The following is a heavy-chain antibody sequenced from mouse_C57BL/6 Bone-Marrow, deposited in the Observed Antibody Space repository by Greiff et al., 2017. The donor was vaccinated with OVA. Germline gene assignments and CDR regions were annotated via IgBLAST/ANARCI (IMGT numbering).Heavy chain of an antibody. D-gene: IGHD2-5*01. CDR2: IDPETGGT. J-gene: IGHJ2*01. V-gene: IGHV1-15*01. CDR1: GYTFTDYE. CDR3: TISYSNSGDFDY. Sequence: QVQLQQSGAELVRPGASVTLSCKASGYTFTDYEMHWVKQTPVHGLEWIGAIDPETGGTAYNQKFKGKAILTADKSSSTAYLELRSLTSEDSAVDYCTISYSNSGDFDYWGQGTTLTVSS.